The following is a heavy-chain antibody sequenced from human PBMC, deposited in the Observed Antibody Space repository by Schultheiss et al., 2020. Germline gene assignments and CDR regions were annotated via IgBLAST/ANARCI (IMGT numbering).Heavy chain of an antibody. CDR1: GGSISTYY. CDR2: IYYSGST. Sequence: SETLSLTCTVSGGSISTYYWNWIRQPPGKGLKGLEWIGRIYYSGSTNYNPSLKSRVTISVDTSKNQFSLKLSSVTAADTAVYYCARGYYGSGSWWGQGTLVTVSS. CDR3: ARGYYGSGSW. D-gene: IGHD3-10*01. J-gene: IGHJ4*02. V-gene: IGHV4-59*12.